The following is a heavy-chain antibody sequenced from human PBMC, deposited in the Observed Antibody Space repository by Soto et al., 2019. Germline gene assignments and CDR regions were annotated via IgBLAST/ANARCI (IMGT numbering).Heavy chain of an antibody. D-gene: IGHD4-17*01. CDR2: INHSGST. J-gene: IGHJ3*02. CDR1: GGSFSGYY. Sequence: SETLSLTCAVYGGSFSGYYWSWIRQPPGKGLEWIGEINHSGSTNYNPSLKSRVTISVDTSKNQFSLKLSSVTAADTAVYYCARSRNDYGDPMDTFDIWGQGTMVT. CDR3: ARSRNDYGDPMDTFDI. V-gene: IGHV4-34*01.